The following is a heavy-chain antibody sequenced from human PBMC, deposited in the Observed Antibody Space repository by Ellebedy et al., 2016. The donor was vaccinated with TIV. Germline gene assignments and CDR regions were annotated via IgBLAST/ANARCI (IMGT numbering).Heavy chain of an antibody. V-gene: IGHV4-34*01. CDR3: ARKGGSFIVDFFDY. D-gene: IGHD1-26*01. J-gene: IGHJ4*02. CDR2: INHSGST. CDR1: GGSFSGYY. Sequence: SETLSLTXGVSGGSFSGYYWTWIRQPPGRGLEWIGEINHSGSTNSNPSLKSRVSMSIDMSQNQFSLSLRSVTAADTAVYYCARKGGSFIVDFFDYWGQGILVTVSS.